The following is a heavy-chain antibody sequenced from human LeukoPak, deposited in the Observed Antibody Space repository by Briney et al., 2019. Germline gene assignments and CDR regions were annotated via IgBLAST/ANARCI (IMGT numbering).Heavy chain of an antibody. J-gene: IGHJ4*02. CDR3: ARVGRDSSGYYSVDY. V-gene: IGHV7-4-1*02. CDR2: LHTNTGNP. D-gene: IGHD3-22*01. CDR1: GYTFTSYA. Sequence: AASVKVSCKASGYTFTSYAMNWVRQAPGQGLEWMGWLHTNTGNPTYAQGFTGRFVFSLDTSVSTAYLQISSLKAEDTAVYYCARVGRDSSGYYSVDYWGQGTLVTVSS.